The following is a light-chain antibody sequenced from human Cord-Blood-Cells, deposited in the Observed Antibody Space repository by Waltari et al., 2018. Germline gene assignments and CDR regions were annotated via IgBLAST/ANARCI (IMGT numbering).Light chain of an antibody. CDR2: GKN. V-gene: IGLV3-19*01. CDR3: NSRDSSGNHYV. Sequence: SSVLTQDPAVSVALGQTVRITCQGDSLRSYYASWYQQKPGQAPLLVIYGKNNRPSGIPDRFSGSSSGNTASLTITGAQAEDEADYYCNSRDSSGNHYVFGTGTKVTVL. CDR1: SLRSYY. J-gene: IGLJ1*01.